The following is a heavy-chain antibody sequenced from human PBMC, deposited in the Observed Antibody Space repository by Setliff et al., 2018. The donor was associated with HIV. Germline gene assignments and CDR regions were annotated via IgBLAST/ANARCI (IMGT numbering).Heavy chain of an antibody. J-gene: IGHJ4*02. D-gene: IGHD6-6*01. V-gene: IGHV1-18*01. CDR2: ISAYNGYT. CDR3: ARDADYISSSGLGY. CDR1: GYTFTSYD. Sequence: ASVKVSCKASGYTFTSYDISWVRQAPGQGLEWMGWISAYNGYTNYAQNLQGRVTMTTDTSTSTAYIEPSSLRSDYTAVYYCARDADYISSSGLGYWGQGTLVTVSS.